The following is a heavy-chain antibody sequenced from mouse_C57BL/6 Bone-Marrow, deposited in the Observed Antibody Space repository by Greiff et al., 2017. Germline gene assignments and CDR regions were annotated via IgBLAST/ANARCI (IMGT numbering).Heavy chain of an antibody. D-gene: IGHD6-5*01. Sequence: QVQLKESGAELVKPGASVKISCKASGYAFSSYWMNWVKQRPGKGLEWIGQIYPGDGDTNYNGKSKGKATLTADKSSSTAYMQLSSLTSEDSAVYFCARWPYDYDAMDYWGQGTSVTVSS. CDR1: GYAFSSYW. CDR3: ARWPYDYDAMDY. J-gene: IGHJ4*01. CDR2: IYPGDGDT. V-gene: IGHV1-80*01.